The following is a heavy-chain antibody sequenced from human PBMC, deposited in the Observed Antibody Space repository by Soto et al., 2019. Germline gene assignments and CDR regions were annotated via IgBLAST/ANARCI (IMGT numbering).Heavy chain of an antibody. V-gene: IGHV5-10-1*01. D-gene: IGHD2-2*01. CDR3: ARTYCSSASCYPYGMDV. CDR2: IDPSDSYT. Sequence: PGESLKISCNGSGYSFTSYWISWVRQMPGKGLEWMGRIDPSDSYTNYSPSFQGHVTISADKSISTAYLQWSSLKASDTAMYYCARTYCSSASCYPYGMDVWGQGTTVTVS. CDR1: GYSFTSYW. J-gene: IGHJ6*02.